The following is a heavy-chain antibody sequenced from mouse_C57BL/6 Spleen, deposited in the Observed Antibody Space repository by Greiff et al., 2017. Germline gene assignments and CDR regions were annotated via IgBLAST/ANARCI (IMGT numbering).Heavy chain of an antibody. CDR2: IFPGSGST. CDR3: AGCGSDYGSTDAMDY. J-gene: IGHJ4*01. CDR1: GYTFTGYW. V-gene: IGHV1-55*01. Sequence: VQLLESGAELVKPGASVTMSCKATGYTFTGYWITWVQQRPGHGLEWIGDIFPGSGSTNYNEKFTGKATFTEDTSSNTAYMQLSSLPSEDSAIDDWAGCGSDYGSTDAMDYWGQGTSVTVSS. D-gene: IGHD1-1*01.